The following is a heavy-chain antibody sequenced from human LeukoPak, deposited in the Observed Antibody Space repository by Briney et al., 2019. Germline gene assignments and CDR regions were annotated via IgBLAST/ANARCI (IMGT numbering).Heavy chain of an antibody. CDR1: GYTRTGYY. Sequence: ASVKVSCRASGYTRTGYYMHWVRQAPGQGLEWMEWINPNSGGTNYAQKFQGRVTMTRDTSISTAYMELSRLRSDDTAVYYCARGEAYYDFWSGRNYGMDVWGQGTTVTVSS. D-gene: IGHD3-3*01. J-gene: IGHJ6*02. CDR2: INPNSGGT. CDR3: ARGEAYYDFWSGRNYGMDV. V-gene: IGHV1-2*02.